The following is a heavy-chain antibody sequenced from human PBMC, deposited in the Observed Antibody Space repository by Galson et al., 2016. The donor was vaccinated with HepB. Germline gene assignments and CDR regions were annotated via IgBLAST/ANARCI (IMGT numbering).Heavy chain of an antibody. CDR1: GFTFNTCG. Sequence: SLRLSCAASGFTFNTCGMHWVRQAPGKGLEWVAVIFSDGSKKYYSDSVAGRFTIYRDSSKYTLYLQMDSLRAEDTATYYCAKGRSSGTYHALDYWGRGTLVSVSS. J-gene: IGHJ4*02. CDR3: AKGRSSGTYHALDY. D-gene: IGHD1-26*01. CDR2: IFSDGSKK. V-gene: IGHV3-33*03.